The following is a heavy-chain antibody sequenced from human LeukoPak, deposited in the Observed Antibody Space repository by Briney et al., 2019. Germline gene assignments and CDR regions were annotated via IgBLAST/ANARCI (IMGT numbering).Heavy chain of an antibody. CDR1: GFTFSSYG. D-gene: IGHD5-18*01. V-gene: IGHV3-33*01. Sequence: PGRSLRLSCAASGFTFSSYGMHWVRQAPGEGLEWVAVIWYDGSNKYYADSVKGRFTISRDNSKNTLYLQMNSLRAEDTAVYYCARGDTAMTNFDYWGQGTLVTVSS. CDR2: IWYDGSNK. CDR3: ARGDTAMTNFDY. J-gene: IGHJ4*02.